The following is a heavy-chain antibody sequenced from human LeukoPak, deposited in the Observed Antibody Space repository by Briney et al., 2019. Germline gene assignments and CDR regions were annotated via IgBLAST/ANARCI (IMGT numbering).Heavy chain of an antibody. J-gene: IGHJ4*02. CDR2: IWYDGSNK. D-gene: IGHD1-26*01. V-gene: IGHV3-33*08. CDR3: ARPRYSGSYFEY. Sequence: GRSLRLSCAASGFTFSTYGMHWVRQAPGKGLEWVAFIWYDGSNKYYADSVKGRFTISRDNAKNTLYLQMNSLRVEDTAVYYCARPRYSGSYFEYWGRGTLVTVSS. CDR1: GFTFSTYG.